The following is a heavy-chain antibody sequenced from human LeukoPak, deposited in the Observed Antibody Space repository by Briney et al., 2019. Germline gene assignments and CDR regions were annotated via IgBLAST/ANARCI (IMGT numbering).Heavy chain of an antibody. V-gene: IGHV3-30-3*01. CDR3: ARGSGNSRSWYIVRDGMDV. D-gene: IGHD6-13*01. J-gene: IGHJ6*02. CDR2: ISYDGSSK. CDR1: GFPFSASP. Sequence: PGRSLRLSCAASGFPFSASPMHWVRQAPGKGLEWVAIISYDGSSKYYADSVKGRFTISRDSSKNTLYLQVNSLRDEDTAVYYCARGSGNSRSWYIVRDGMDVWGQGTTVTVSS.